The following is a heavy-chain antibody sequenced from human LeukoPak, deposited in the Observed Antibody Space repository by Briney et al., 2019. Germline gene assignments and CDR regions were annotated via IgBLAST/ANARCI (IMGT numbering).Heavy chain of an antibody. Sequence: ASVRVSCKASGYTFSIYGFSWVRQAPGQGLEWMGWISAYNGNTNYAQKFQGRVTMTTDTSTSTAHMELRSLRSDDTAVYYCAAIPVFAVVLHQEPVWGKGTTVTVSS. CDR1: GYTFSIYG. J-gene: IGHJ6*04. V-gene: IGHV1-18*01. D-gene: IGHD3-3*01. CDR3: AAIPVFAVVLHQEPV. CDR2: ISAYNGNT.